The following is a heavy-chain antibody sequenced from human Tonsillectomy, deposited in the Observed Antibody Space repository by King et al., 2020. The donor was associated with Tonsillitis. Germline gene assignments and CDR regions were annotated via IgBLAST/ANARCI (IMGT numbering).Heavy chain of an antibody. CDR3: ARRGYDSSGYFDY. CDR1: GGTISSRSYN. CDR2: IYDSGNT. Sequence: QLQESGPGLVKPSETLSLTCTVSGGTISSRSYNLGWISQPPGKGLEWIGRIYDSGNTYYNPSLESRVTISVDTSTNQFSLRLSSVTAADTAVYYCARRGYDSSGYFDYWGQGTLVTVSS. J-gene: IGHJ4*02. D-gene: IGHD3-22*01. V-gene: IGHV4-39*01.